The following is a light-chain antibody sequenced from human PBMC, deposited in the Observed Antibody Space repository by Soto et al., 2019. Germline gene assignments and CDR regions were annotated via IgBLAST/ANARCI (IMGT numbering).Light chain of an antibody. J-gene: IGLJ1*01. CDR1: SSDVGGYNF. CDR3: SSYTSSYTYV. V-gene: IGLV2-14*03. CDR2: DVS. Sequence: QSALTQPASVSGSPGQSVTISCAGTSSDVGGYNFVSWYQQHPGKAPQLMIYDVSSRPSGVSNRFSGSKSGNTASLTISGLQAEDEADYYCSSYTSSYTYVFGTGTKVTAL.